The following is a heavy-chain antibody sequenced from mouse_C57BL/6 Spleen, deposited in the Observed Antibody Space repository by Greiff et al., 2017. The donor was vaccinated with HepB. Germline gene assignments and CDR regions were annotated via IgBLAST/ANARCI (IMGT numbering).Heavy chain of an antibody. CDR3: ARSITTVVADYYAMDY. D-gene: IGHD1-1*01. J-gene: IGHJ4*01. CDR2: ISSGSSTI. V-gene: IGHV5-17*01. Sequence: EVMLVESGGGLVKPGGSLKLSCAASGFTFSDYGMHWVRQAPEKGLEWVAYISSGSSTIYYADTVKGRFTISRDNAKNTLFLQMTSLRSEDTAIYYCARSITTVVADYYAMDYWGQGTSVTVSS. CDR1: GFTFSDYG.